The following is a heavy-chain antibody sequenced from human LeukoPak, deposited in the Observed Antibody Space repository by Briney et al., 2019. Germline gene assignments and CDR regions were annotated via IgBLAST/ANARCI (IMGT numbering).Heavy chain of an antibody. V-gene: IGHV1-2*02. Sequence: GASVKVSCKASGYTFTGHYMHWVRQAPGQGLEWMGWINPNSGDTNYAQKFQGRVTMTRDTSISTAYMELSRLRSDDTAVYYCARVGSSVVVVAAHSDYWGQGTLVTVSS. CDR2: INPNSGDT. CDR1: GYTFTGHY. J-gene: IGHJ4*02. CDR3: ARVGSSVVVVAAHSDY. D-gene: IGHD2-15*01.